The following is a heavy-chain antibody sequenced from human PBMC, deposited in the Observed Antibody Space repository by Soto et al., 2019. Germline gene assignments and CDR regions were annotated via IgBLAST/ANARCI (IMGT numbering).Heavy chain of an antibody. D-gene: IGHD6-13*01. V-gene: IGHV4-34*01. CDR2: INHSGST. J-gene: IGHJ4*02. Sequence: SETLSLTCAVYGGSFSGYYWSWIRQPPGKGLEWIGEINHSGSTNYNPSLKSRVTISVDTSKNQFSLKLSSVTAADTAVYYCARGVCIAAAGTFDYWGQGTLVTVSS. CDR1: GGSFSGYY. CDR3: ARGVCIAAAGTFDY.